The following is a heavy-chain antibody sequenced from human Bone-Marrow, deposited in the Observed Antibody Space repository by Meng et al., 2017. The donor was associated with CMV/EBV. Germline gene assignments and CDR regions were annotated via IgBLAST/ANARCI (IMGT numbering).Heavy chain of an antibody. CDR3: TPRISSWSYFDF. CDR2: IKSKTDGEKT. Sequence: GGSLMTPCASPGFPLSNAWMSWGLEAPGNGLEWGGRIKSKTDGEKTDYAAPVKGRFTIARDDSENTLYLQMNRLKTEDAAVYHCTPRISSWSYFDFWGQGTLVTVSS. J-gene: IGHJ4*02. V-gene: IGHV3-15*01. D-gene: IGHD2-2*01. CDR1: GFPLSNAW.